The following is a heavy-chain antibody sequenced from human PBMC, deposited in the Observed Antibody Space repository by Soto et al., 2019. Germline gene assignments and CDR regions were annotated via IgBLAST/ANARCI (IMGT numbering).Heavy chain of an antibody. V-gene: IGHV4-59*12. J-gene: IGHJ5*02. CDR1: GGSISSYY. CDR3: ARSSSSFNWFDP. Sequence: SETLSLTCTVSGGSISSYYWSWIRQPPGKGLEWIGDIYYSGSTNYNPSLKSRVTISVDTSKNQFSLKLSSVTAADTAVYYCARSSSSFNWFDPWGQGTLVTVSS. CDR2: IYYSGST. D-gene: IGHD6-13*01.